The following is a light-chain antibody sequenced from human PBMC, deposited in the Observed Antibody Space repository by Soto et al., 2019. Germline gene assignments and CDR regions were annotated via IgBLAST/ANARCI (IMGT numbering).Light chain of an antibody. CDR2: CAS. Sequence: EVVMTQSPATQSVSPGERATLSCRASESVSTNLAWYHQKPGQAPRLLIYCASTRATGIPARFSGSGSGTEFTLTISGLQSEDFAVYYCQQYNNWPYTFGQGTKLEIK. V-gene: IGKV3-15*01. CDR1: ESVSTN. CDR3: QQYNNWPYT. J-gene: IGKJ2*01.